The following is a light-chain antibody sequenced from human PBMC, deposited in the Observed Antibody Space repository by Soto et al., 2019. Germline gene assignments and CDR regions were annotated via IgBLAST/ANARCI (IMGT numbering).Light chain of an antibody. J-gene: IGLJ3*02. CDR2: DVS. CDR1: NSDIGGYDY. V-gene: IGLV2-14*03. CDR3: SSFTGSTTWV. Sequence: QSALTQPASVSGSPGQSITISCTGTNSDIGGYDYVSWYQQHPGKAPKLLIYDVSNRPSGLSNRFSGSKSGNTASLTISGPLTEDEADYYCSSFTGSTTWVFGGGTKVTVL.